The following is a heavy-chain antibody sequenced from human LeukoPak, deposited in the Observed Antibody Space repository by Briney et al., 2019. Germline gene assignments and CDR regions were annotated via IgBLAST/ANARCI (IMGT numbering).Heavy chain of an antibody. V-gene: IGHV3-23*01. CDR2: ISGSGGST. CDR3: ANVYVAATRRGLDY. J-gene: IGHJ4*02. Sequence: PGGSLRLSCAASGFTFSSYAMSWVRQAPGKGLEWVSAISGSGGSTYYADSVKGRFTISRDNSKNTLYLQMNSLRAEDTAVYYCANVYVAATRRGLDYWGQGTLVTVSS. D-gene: IGHD2-15*01. CDR1: GFTFSSYA.